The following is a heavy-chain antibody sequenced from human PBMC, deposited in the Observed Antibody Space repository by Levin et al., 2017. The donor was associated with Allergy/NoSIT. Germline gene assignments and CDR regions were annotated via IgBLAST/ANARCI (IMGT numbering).Heavy chain of an antibody. CDR1: GFTFTNAW. Sequence: GGSLRLSCAASGFTFTNAWMNWVRQTPGKGLEWVGRIKSKVDGGTTDYAAPVKDRFSISREDSKNTLYLQMNGLKTDDSAIYYCTTERDYGDYFNCFDSWGQGTLVTVSS. CDR3: TTERDYGDYFNCFDS. D-gene: IGHD4-17*01. CDR2: IKSKVDGGTT. V-gene: IGHV3-15*07. J-gene: IGHJ5*01.